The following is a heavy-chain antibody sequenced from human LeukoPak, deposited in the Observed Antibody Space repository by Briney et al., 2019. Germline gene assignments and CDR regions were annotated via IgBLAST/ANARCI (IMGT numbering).Heavy chain of an antibody. CDR3: AKDQYYDSSGYPTMAFDI. J-gene: IGHJ3*02. CDR2: IRYDGSNK. Sequence: GGSLRLSXAASGFTSSSYGMHWVRQAPGKGLEWLAFIRYDGSNKYYADSVKGRFTISRDNSKNTLYLQMNSLRAEDTAVYYCAKDQYYDSSGYPTMAFDIWGQGTMVTVSS. CDR1: GFTSSSYG. D-gene: IGHD3-22*01. V-gene: IGHV3-30*02.